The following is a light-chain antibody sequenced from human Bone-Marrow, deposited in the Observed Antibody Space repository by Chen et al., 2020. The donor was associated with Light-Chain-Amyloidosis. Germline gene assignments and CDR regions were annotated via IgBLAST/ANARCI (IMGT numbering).Light chain of an antibody. J-gene: IGKJ2*01. V-gene: IGKV3-11*01. CDR1: QSVSSY. Sequence: EIVLRQSPATLSLSPGERATLSCRASQSVSSYLAWYQQKPGQAPRLLIYDASNRATGIPARFSGSVSGTAFTLTISRQEPEDFAVYYCQQRSNWLYTFGQGTRLEIK. CDR2: DAS. CDR3: QQRSNWLYT.